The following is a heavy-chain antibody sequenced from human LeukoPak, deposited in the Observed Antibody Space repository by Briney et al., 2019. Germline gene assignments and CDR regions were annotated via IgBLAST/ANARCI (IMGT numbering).Heavy chain of an antibody. CDR1: GYTFTSYG. D-gene: IGHD1-1*01. J-gene: IGHJ4*02. CDR3: TTFDY. CDR2: ISAYNGNT. Sequence: ASVKVSCKASGYTFTSYGISWVRQAPGQGLEWMGWISAYNGNTNYAQKFQGRVTMTRGMSMSTVYMELSSLRSEDTAVFYCTTFDYWGQGTLVTVSS. V-gene: IGHV1-18*01.